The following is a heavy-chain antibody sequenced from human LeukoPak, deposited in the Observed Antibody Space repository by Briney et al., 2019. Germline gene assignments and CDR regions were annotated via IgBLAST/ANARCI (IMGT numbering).Heavy chain of an antibody. D-gene: IGHD4-23*01. V-gene: IGHV4-59*10. J-gene: IGHJ3*02. CDR2: IYTSGST. CDR1: GGSFSDYY. Sequence: SETLSLTCAVYGGSFSDYYWSWIRQPAGKGLEWIGHIYTSGSTNYNPSLKSRVTMSIDTSKNQFSLKLSSVTAADTAVYYCARLTTVVARASFDIWGQGTMVTVSS. CDR3: ARLTTVVARASFDI.